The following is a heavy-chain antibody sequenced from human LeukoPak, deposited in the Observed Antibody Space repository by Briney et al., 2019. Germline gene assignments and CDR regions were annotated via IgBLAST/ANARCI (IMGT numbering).Heavy chain of an antibody. CDR1: GGSISSGGYY. Sequence: PSQTLSLTCTVSGGSISSGGYYWSWIRQHPGQGLEWIGYIYYSGSTYYNPSLKSRVTISVDTSKNQFSLKLSSVTAADTAVYYCARDRALYCSSTSCYVYGMDVWGKGTTVTVSS. CDR2: IYYSGST. CDR3: ARDRALYCSSTSCYVYGMDV. J-gene: IGHJ6*04. V-gene: IGHV4-31*03. D-gene: IGHD2-2*01.